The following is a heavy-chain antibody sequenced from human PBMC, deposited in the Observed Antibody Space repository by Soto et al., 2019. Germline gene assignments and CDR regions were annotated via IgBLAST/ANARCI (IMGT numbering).Heavy chain of an antibody. V-gene: IGHV3-53*01. CDR3: ARELPPDL. J-gene: IGHJ5*02. Sequence: EVQLVESGGGLMQPGGSLRLSCAASGFTVSSKYMNWVRQAPGKGLEWVSIIWSAGLTYYADSVRGRFTISRDISKNILFLQMNNLRAEESAIYYCARELPPDLWGQGTLVTVSS. CDR2: IWSAGLT. D-gene: IGHD2-15*01. CDR1: GFTVSSKY.